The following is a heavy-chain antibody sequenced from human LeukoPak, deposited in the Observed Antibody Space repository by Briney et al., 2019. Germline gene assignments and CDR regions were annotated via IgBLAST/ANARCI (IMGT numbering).Heavy chain of an antibody. D-gene: IGHD2-2*01. Sequence: TSETLSLTCTVSGGSISSYYWSWIRQPPGKGLEWIGYIYYSGSTNYNPSLKSRVTISVDTSKNQFSLKLSSVTAADTAVYYCARDVGDIVVVPAAPRWFDPWGQGTLVTVSS. CDR1: GGSISSYY. CDR2: IYYSGST. CDR3: ARDVGDIVVVPAAPRWFDP. V-gene: IGHV4-59*12. J-gene: IGHJ5*02.